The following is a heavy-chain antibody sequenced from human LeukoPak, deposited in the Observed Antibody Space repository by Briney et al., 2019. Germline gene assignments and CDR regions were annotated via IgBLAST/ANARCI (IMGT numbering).Heavy chain of an antibody. CDR3: ARGKYYYDSRVYYKEDVFDI. J-gene: IGHJ3*02. Sequence: SETLSLTCTVSGGSISSGDYYWSWIRQPPGKGLEWIGYIYYSGSTYYNPSLKSRVTISVDTSKNQFSLKLSSVTAADTAVYFWARGKYYYDSRVYYKEDVFDIGGQGTRVTVS. V-gene: IGHV4-30-4*08. CDR2: IYYSGST. D-gene: IGHD3-22*01. CDR1: GGSISSGDYY.